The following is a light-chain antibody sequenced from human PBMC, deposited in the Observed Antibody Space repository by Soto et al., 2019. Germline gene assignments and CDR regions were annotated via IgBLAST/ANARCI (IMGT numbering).Light chain of an antibody. V-gene: IGKV2-28*01. J-gene: IGKJ1*01. CDR2: LGS. CDR3: MQSLQTPPT. Sequence: DVVMTQSPLPLPVTPGEPASISCGSSQTLLHSDGYNYLDWYVQKPGQSPQLLIYLGSNRASGVPDRFSGSGSGTDFTLKITRVQTEDVGVYYCMQSLQTPPTFGQGTKVEIK. CDR1: QTLLHSDGYNY.